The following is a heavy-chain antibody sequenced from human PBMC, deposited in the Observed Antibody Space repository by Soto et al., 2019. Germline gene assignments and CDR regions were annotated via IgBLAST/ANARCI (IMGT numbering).Heavy chain of an antibody. J-gene: IGHJ6*02. CDR2: IKQDGSEK. CDR3: ARGWELQREYYYYGMDV. D-gene: IGHD1-26*01. CDR1: GFTFSSYW. Sequence: EVQLVESGGGLVQPGGSLRLSCAASGFTFSSYWMSWVRQAPGKGLEWVANIKQDGSEKYYVDSVKGRFTISRDNAKNSLYLQMNSLRAEDTAVYYCARGWELQREYYYYGMDVWGQGTTVTVSS. V-gene: IGHV3-7*05.